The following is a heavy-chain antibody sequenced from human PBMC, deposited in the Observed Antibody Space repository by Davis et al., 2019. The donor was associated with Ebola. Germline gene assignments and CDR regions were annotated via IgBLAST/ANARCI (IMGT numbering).Heavy chain of an antibody. Sequence: GESLKISCAASGFTFSSYSMNWVRQAPGKGLEWVSSISSSSSYIYYADSVKGRFTISRDNAKNSLYLQMNSLRAEDTAVYYCARGSGDVVVVAATYYYYGMDVWGKETTVTVSS. D-gene: IGHD2-15*01. CDR2: ISSSSSYI. J-gene: IGHJ6*04. V-gene: IGHV3-21*01. CDR3: ARGSGDVVVVAATYYYYGMDV. CDR1: GFTFSSYS.